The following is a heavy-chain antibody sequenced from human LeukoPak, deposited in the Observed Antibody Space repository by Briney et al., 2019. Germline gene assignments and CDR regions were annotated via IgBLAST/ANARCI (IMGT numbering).Heavy chain of an antibody. Sequence: PSETLSLTCTVSGGSISSYYWSWIRQPPGKGLEWIGYIYYSGSTNYNPSLKSRVTISVDTSKNQFSLKLSSVTAADTAVYYCARSNQLLLKYYYKDVWGKGTTVTISS. CDR1: GGSISSYY. D-gene: IGHD2-2*01. CDR3: ARSNQLLLKYYYKDV. J-gene: IGHJ6*03. V-gene: IGHV4-59*01. CDR2: IYYSGST.